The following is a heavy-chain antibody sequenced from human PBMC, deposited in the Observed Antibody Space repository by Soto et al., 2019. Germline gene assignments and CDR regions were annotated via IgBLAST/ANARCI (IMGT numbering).Heavy chain of an antibody. Sequence: XXTLSLPFTVSGGSISSSSYYWGSIRQPPGKGLEWIGSIYYSGSTYYNPSLKSRVTISVDTSKNQFSLKLSSVNAADTAVYYCARQGVATIPHFDYWGQGTLVTVSS. D-gene: IGHD5-12*01. CDR2: IYYSGST. CDR1: GGSISSSSYY. CDR3: ARQGVATIPHFDY. V-gene: IGHV4-39*01. J-gene: IGHJ4*02.